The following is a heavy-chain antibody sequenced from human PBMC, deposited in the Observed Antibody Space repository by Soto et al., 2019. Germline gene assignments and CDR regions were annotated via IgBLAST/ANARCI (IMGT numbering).Heavy chain of an antibody. Sequence: ASVKVSCKASGYTFTSYGISWVRQAPVQGLEWMGWISAYNGNTNYAQKLQGRVTMTTDTSTSTAYMELRSLRSDDTAVYYCASRGGYDGNYYYYGMDVWGQGTTVTVSS. CDR3: ASRGGYDGNYYYYGMDV. CDR1: GYTFTSYG. J-gene: IGHJ6*02. CDR2: ISAYNGNT. D-gene: IGHD5-12*01. V-gene: IGHV1-18*01.